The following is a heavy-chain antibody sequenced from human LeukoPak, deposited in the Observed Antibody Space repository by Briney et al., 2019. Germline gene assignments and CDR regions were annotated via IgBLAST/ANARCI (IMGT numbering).Heavy chain of an antibody. CDR2: IYYSGST. D-gene: IGHD3-9*01. CDR3: ARAQAYYDILTGYSRDYYYMDV. CDR1: GGSISSSSYY. Sequence: SETLSLTCTVSGGSISSSSYYWGWIRQPPGKGLEWIGSIYYSGSTYYNPSLKSRVTISVDTSKNQFSLKLSSVTAADTAVYYCARAQAYYDILTGYSRDYYYMDVWGKGTTVTVSS. V-gene: IGHV4-39*07. J-gene: IGHJ6*03.